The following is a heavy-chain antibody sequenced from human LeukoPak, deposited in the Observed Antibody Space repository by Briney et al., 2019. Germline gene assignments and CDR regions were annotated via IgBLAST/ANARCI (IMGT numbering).Heavy chain of an antibody. CDR1: GFTFSSFA. Sequence: QPGGSLRLSCAASGFTFSSFAMTWVRQAPGKGLEWVSGFDGNGPNTYYADSVKGRWTISRDNSRNTLYLEMNSLRPEDTAIYYCAKPRTTDLGWAQFDYWGQGSLVTVSS. CDR3: AKPRTTDLGWAQFDY. J-gene: IGHJ4*02. D-gene: IGHD1-14*01. CDR2: FDGNGPNT. V-gene: IGHV3-23*01.